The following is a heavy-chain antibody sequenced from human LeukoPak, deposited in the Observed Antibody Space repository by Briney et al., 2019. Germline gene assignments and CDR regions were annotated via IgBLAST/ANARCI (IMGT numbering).Heavy chain of an antibody. J-gene: IGHJ4*02. CDR1: GGSISSSDYY. CDR2: IYYSGST. D-gene: IGHD3-10*01. Sequence: PSETLSLTCTVSGGSISSSDYYWSWIRQPPGKGLEWIGYIYYSGSTYYNPSLKSRVTISVDTSKNQFSLKLSSVTAADTAVYYCARDPFRGESFDYWGQGTLVTVSS. V-gene: IGHV4-30-4*01. CDR3: ARDPFRGESFDY.